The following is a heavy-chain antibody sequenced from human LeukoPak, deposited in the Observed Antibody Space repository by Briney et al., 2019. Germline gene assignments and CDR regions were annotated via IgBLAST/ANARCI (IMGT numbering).Heavy chain of an antibody. V-gene: IGHV4-34*01. CDR2: INHSGST. J-gene: IGHJ4*02. CDR1: GGSISSYY. Sequence: SETLSLTCTVSGGSISSYYWSWIRQPPGKGLEWIGEINHSGSTNYNPSLKSRVTISVDTSKNQFSLKLSSVTAADTAVYYCARGRIGDGYNQKGGRYFDYWGQGTLVTVSS. CDR3: ARGRIGDGYNQKGGRYFDY. D-gene: IGHD5-24*01.